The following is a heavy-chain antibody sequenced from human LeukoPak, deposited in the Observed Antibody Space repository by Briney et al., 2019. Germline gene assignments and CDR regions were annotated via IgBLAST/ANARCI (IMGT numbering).Heavy chain of an antibody. V-gene: IGHV7-4-1*02. CDR1: GYTFTNYA. J-gene: IGHJ4*02. D-gene: IGHD2-15*01. CDR2: INTNTWNP. Sequence: GASVKVSCKASGYTFTNYAMKWVRQATGQGLEWMGWINTNTWNPTYAQGFTGRFVFSLDTSVSTAYLQISSLKAEDTAVYYCARARDCSDNSCYGDNWGQGTLVTVSS. CDR3: ARARDCSDNSCYGDN.